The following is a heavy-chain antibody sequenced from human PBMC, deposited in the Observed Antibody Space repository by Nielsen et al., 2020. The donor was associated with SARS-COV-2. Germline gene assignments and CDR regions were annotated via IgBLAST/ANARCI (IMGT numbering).Heavy chain of an antibody. Sequence: GESLKISCAASGFTFSSYSMNWVRQAPGKGLEWVSSISSSSYIYYADSVKGRFTISRDNAKNSLYLQMNSLRAEDTAVYYCARDHGDHTYYYYGMDVWGQGTTVTVSS. CDR2: ISSSSYI. CDR1: GFTFSSYS. CDR3: ARDHGDHTYYYYGMDV. J-gene: IGHJ6*02. V-gene: IGHV3-21*01. D-gene: IGHD4-17*01.